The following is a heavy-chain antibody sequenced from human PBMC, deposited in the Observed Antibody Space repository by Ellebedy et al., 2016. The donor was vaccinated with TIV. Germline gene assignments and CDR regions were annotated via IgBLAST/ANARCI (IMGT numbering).Heavy chain of an antibody. CDR2: IYPDGVTT. D-gene: IGHD1-1*01. Sequence: ASVKVSXXASGFTFTNYYMHWVRQAPGQGLEWMGIIYPDGVTTTYAQKFQGRVSITRDTSTGTFYIELSSLRSEDTALYYCARAANDAFDYWGQGTLVTVSS. CDR1: GFTFTNYY. V-gene: IGHV1-46*01. J-gene: IGHJ4*02. CDR3: ARAANDAFDY.